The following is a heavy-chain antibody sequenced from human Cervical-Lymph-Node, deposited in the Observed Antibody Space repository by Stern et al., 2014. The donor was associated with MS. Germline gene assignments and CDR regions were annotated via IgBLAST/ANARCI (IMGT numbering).Heavy chain of an antibody. J-gene: IGHJ5*02. V-gene: IGHV1-69*01. Sequence: QVKLMQSGAEVKKPGSSVKVSCKASGGTFSSYAISWVRQAPGQGLEWMGGIIPSIGTANYAQKFQGRVTITADESTSTAYMELSSLRSEDTAVYYCARDWSSGSYHNWFDPWGQGTLVTVSS. CDR1: GGTFSSYA. D-gene: IGHD1-26*01. CDR2: IIPSIGTA. CDR3: ARDWSSGSYHNWFDP.